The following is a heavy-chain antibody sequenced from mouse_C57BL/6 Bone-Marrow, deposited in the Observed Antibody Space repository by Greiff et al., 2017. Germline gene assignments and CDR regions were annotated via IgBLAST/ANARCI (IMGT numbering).Heavy chain of an antibody. CDR3: ARMGCYDCDPDY. CDR1: GYPFTGYY. J-gene: IGHJ2*01. D-gene: IGHD2-4*01. Sequence: EVKFQVSGSELVKPGASVKISCKASGYPFTGYYMNWVQQSPEKSLEWIGEINSSTGCITYNEKFKAKATLTVDKASSTAYMQLKNLTSEDSAVYYCARMGCYDCDPDYWGKGTTLTVSS. V-gene: IGHV1-42*01. CDR2: INSSTGCI.